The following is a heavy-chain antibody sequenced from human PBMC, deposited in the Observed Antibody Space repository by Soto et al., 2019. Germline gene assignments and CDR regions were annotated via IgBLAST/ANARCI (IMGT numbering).Heavy chain of an antibody. CDR3: ARGETLTLYFDY. Sequence: EVQLVESGGGLVQPGRSLRLSCAASGFTFDDYAMHLVRQAPGKGLEWVSGISWNSGSIGYADSVKGRFSISRDNARNALYLQMNSLRAEDTALYYCARGETLTLYFDYWGQGTLVNVSS. J-gene: IGHJ4*02. CDR2: ISWNSGSI. CDR1: GFTFDDYA. V-gene: IGHV3-9*01. D-gene: IGHD4-17*01.